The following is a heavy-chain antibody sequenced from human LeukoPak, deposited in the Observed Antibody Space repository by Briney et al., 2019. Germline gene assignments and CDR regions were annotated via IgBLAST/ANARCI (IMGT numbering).Heavy chain of an antibody. V-gene: IGHV3-21*01. Sequence: GGSLRLSCAASGFTLGSYSMNWVRQAPGKGLEWVSSISSSSSYIYYADSVKGRFTISRDNAKNSLYLQMNSLRAEDTAVYYCARVFDFWSGYHDYWGQGTLVTVSS. J-gene: IGHJ4*02. D-gene: IGHD3-3*01. CDR2: ISSSSSYI. CDR1: GFTLGSYS. CDR3: ARVFDFWSGYHDY.